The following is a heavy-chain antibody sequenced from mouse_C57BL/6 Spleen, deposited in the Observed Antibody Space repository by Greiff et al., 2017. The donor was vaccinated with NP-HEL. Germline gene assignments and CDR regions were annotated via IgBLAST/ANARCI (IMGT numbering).Heavy chain of an antibody. CDR2: FYPGSGSI. D-gene: IGHD2-1*01. J-gene: IGHJ2*01. Sequence: QVHVKQSGAELVKPGASVKLSCKASGYTFTEYTIHWVKQRSGQGLEWIGWFYPGSGSIKYNEKFKDKATLTADKSSSTVYMELSRLTSEDSAVYYCARHEDGRTNYASEGFDYWGQGTTRTVSS. V-gene: IGHV1-62-2*01. CDR3: ARHEDGRTNYASEGFDY. CDR1: GYTFTEYT.